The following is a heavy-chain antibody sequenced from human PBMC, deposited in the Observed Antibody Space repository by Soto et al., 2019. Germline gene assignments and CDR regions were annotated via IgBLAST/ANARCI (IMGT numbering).Heavy chain of an antibody. D-gene: IGHD3-22*01. CDR1: GFTVSSNC. CDR2: IYSGGST. Sequence: GGSLRHSCAASGFTVSSNCMSWVRQAPGKGLEWVSVIYSGGSTYYADSVKGRFTISRDNSKDTLYLQMNSLRAEDTAVYYCARDGVFDSSGYLGVRAFDIWGQGTMVTVSS. V-gene: IGHV3-53*01. J-gene: IGHJ3*02. CDR3: ARDGVFDSSGYLGVRAFDI.